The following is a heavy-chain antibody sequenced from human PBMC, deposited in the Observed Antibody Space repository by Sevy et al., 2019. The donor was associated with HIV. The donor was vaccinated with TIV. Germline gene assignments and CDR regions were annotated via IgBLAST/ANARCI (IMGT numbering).Heavy chain of an antibody. CDR3: ARGDELNSYYYGMDV. CDR2: TYYRSKWYS. V-gene: IGHV6-1*01. J-gene: IGHJ6*02. Sequence: KQSQTLSLTCAISGDSVSTSSATWNWFGQSPSRGLEWLGRTYYRSKWYSDYEVSVKGRVTINPDTSKNQFSLHLESVTPEDTAVYFCARGDELNSYYYGMDVWGQGTTVTVSS. D-gene: IGHD1-7*01. CDR1: GDSVSTSSAT.